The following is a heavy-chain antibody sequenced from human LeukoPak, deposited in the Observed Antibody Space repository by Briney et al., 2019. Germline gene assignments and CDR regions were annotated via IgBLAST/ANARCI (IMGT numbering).Heavy chain of an antibody. CDR2: INSDGSST. J-gene: IGHJ4*02. CDR1: GFTFSSYW. D-gene: IGHD4-11*01. CDR3: ARDRSGLPRNFYFDY. Sequence: PGGSLRLSCAASGFTFSSYWMYWVRQAPGKGLVWVSRINSDGSSTSYADSVKGRFTISRDNAKNSLYLQMNSLRAEDTAVYYCARDRSGLPRNFYFDYWGQGTLVTVSS. V-gene: IGHV3-74*01.